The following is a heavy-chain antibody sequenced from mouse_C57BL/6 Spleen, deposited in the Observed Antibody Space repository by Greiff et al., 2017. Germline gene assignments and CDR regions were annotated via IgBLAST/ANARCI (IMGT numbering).Heavy chain of an antibody. V-gene: IGHV5-16*01. CDR2: INYDGSST. Sequence: EVQRVESEGGLVQPGSSMKLSCTASGFTFSDYYMAWVRQVPEKGLEWVANINYDGSSTYYLDSLKSRFIISRDNAKNILYLQMSSLKSEDTATYYCARDREGYFDYWGQGTTLTVSS. CDR1: GFTFSDYY. J-gene: IGHJ2*01. CDR3: ARDREGYFDY.